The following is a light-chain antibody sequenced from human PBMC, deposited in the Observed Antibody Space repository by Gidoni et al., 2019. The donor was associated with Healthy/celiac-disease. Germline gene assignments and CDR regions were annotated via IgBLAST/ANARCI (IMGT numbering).Light chain of an antibody. Sequence: DIQMTQSPSSLSASVGHRVTITYHATQAIRNNLNWYQYKPWKAPHLLIYDVSKLERGVPSRFSGSGEGTDFTFTISDLQPEDVAKYYCQHYDSLPVTFGGGTKVEIE. J-gene: IGKJ4*01. CDR1: QAIRNN. CDR2: DVS. CDR3: QHYDSLPVT. V-gene: IGKV1-33*01.